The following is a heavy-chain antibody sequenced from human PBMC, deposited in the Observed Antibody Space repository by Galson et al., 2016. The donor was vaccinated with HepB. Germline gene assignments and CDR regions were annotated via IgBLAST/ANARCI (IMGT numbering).Heavy chain of an antibody. J-gene: IGHJ3*01. CDR3: TRDSRLLGYGGFDL. V-gene: IGHV3-21*01. CDR1: GFTFSSFS. Sequence: SLRLSCAASGFTFSSFSMNWVRQAPGKGLEWVASISSGGDYIFYEDSGKGRFTISRDNTKNSLYLRMRSLRVEDTAFYYCTRDSRLLGYGGFDLWGQGTLVTVSS. D-gene: IGHD1-26*01. CDR2: ISSGGDYI.